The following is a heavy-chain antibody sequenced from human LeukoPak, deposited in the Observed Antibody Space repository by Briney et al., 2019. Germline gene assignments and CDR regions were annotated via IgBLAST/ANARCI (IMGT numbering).Heavy chain of an antibody. CDR3: ARGRYYYDSSGYYYAYYFDY. CDR1: GFTFSTYT. J-gene: IGHJ4*02. Sequence: GGSLRLSCAASGFTFSTYTMHWVRQAPGKGLEYVSAISGNGGNTYYANSVKGRFTISRDNSKNTLYLQMGSLRAEDTAVYYCARGRYYYDSSGYYYAYYFDYWGQGTLVTASS. D-gene: IGHD3-22*01. V-gene: IGHV3-64*01. CDR2: ISGNGGNT.